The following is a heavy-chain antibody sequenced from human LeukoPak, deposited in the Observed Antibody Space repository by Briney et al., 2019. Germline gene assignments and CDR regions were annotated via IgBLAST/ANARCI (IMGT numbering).Heavy chain of an antibody. CDR2: ISGSGGST. J-gene: IGHJ4*02. D-gene: IGHD6-13*01. Sequence: PGGSLRLSCAASGFTFSSYAMSWVRQAPGKGLEWVSAISGSGGSTYYADSVKGRFTISRDNSKNTLYLQMNSLGAEDMAVYYCAKVSGIAAAGTLGYWGQGTLVTVSS. CDR3: AKVSGIAAAGTLGY. V-gene: IGHV3-23*01. CDR1: GFTFSSYA.